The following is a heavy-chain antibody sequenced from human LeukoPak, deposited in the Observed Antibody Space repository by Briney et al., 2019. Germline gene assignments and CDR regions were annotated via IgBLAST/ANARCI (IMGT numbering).Heavy chain of an antibody. V-gene: IGHV3-21*01. Sequence: GGSLRLSCAASGFTFSSYSMNWVRQAPGKGLGWVSSISSSSSYIYYADSVKGRFTISGDNAKNSLYLQMNSLRAEDTAVYYCARAKYVGPPTFDPWGQGTLVTVSS. J-gene: IGHJ5*02. CDR1: GFTFSSYS. D-gene: IGHD3-16*01. CDR3: ARAKYVGPPTFDP. CDR2: ISSSSSYI.